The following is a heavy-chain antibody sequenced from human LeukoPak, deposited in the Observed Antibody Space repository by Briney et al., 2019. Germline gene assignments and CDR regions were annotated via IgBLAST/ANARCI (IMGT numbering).Heavy chain of an antibody. V-gene: IGHV7-4-1*02. CDR2: INTNTGNP. CDR3: AREALDSSGWYGRGGDY. Sequence: ASVKVSCKASGYTFTNYAMNWVRQAPGQGLEWMGWINTNTGNPTYAQGFTGRFVFSLDTSVSTAYLQISSLKAEDTAVYYCAREALDSSGWYGRGGDYWGQGTLVTVSS. D-gene: IGHD6-19*01. J-gene: IGHJ4*02. CDR1: GYTFTNYA.